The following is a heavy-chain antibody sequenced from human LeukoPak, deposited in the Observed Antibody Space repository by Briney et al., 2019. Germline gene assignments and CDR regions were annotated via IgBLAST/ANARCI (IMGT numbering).Heavy chain of an antibody. CDR3: ARAHADDYGDYVFDY. Sequence: SETLSLTCTVSGGSISSYYWSWIRQPPGKGLEWIGYIYYSGSTNYNPSLKSRVTISVDTTKNQFSLKLSSVTAADTAVYYCARAHADDYGDYVFDYWGQGTLVTVSS. J-gene: IGHJ4*02. CDR2: IYYSGST. V-gene: IGHV4-59*01. CDR1: GGSISSYY. D-gene: IGHD4-17*01.